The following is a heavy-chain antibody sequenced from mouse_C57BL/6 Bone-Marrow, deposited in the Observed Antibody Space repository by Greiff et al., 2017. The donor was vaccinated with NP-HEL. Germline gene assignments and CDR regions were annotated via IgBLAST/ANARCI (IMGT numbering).Heavy chain of an antibody. Sequence: SGAELVRPGASVKMSCKASGYTFTSYNLHWVKQTPRQGLEWIGAIYPGNGDTSYNQKFKGKATLTLDKSSSTAYMQLSSLTSEDSAVYFCARDSYYSWFAYWGQGTLVTVSA. D-gene: IGHD1-1*01. V-gene: IGHV1-12*01. CDR1: GYTFTSYN. CDR2: IYPGNGDT. J-gene: IGHJ3*01. CDR3: ARDSYYSWFAY.